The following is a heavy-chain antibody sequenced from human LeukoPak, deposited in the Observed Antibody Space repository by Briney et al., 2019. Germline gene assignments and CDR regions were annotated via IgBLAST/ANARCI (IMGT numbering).Heavy chain of an antibody. Sequence: GGSLRLSCVASGFSFSAYTMHWVRQAPGKGLEYVSAIRSDGSSTFHPSSVRGRFTISRDNSKSTLYLQMGSLRAEDTAVYYCTRRYGGHSGWAGYHDSWGQGTLVTVSS. D-gene: IGHD6-19*01. V-gene: IGHV3-64*01. J-gene: IGHJ4*02. CDR2: IRSDGSST. CDR1: GFSFSAYT. CDR3: TRRYGGHSGWAGYHDS.